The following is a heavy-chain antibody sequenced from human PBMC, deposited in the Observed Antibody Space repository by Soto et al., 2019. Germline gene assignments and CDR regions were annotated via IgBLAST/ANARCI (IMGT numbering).Heavy chain of an antibody. CDR1: GFTFSSYG. D-gene: IGHD1-26*01. CDR3: ARDRGWYSGSYGWFDP. CDR2: IWYDGSNK. V-gene: IGHV3-33*01. Sequence: GGSLRLSCAASGFTFSSYGMHWVRQAPGKGLEWVAVIWYDGSNKYYADSVKGRFTISRDNSKNTLYLQMNSLRTEDTAVYYCARDRGWYSGSYGWFDPWGQGTLVTVSS. J-gene: IGHJ5*02.